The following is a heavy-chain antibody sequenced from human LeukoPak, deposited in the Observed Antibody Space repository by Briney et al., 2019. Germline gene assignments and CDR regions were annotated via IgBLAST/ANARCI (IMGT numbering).Heavy chain of an antibody. Sequence: PGGSLRLSCSVSRFTFSKSNMHWVRQTPGKGLEWVAFILYDGSSDSYADSVKGRFTVSRDNTRNTLYLVLNSLKAEDTAIYYCAKDWKYSTEYWGQGTLVTVSS. CDR1: RFTFSKSN. CDR3: AKDWKYSTEY. CDR2: ILYDGSSD. V-gene: IGHV3-30*02. D-gene: IGHD1-7*01. J-gene: IGHJ4*02.